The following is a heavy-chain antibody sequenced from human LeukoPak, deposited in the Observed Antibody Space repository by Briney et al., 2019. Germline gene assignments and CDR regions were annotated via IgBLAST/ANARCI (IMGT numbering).Heavy chain of an antibody. Sequence: GASVKVSCKASGYTFTNYGISWGRQAPGQGLEWMGWISAYSGYTHYAQKIQGRVTVTTEASTSTAYMELRSLTSYDTAVYYCARDAVSTTTAGGIDYWGQGTLVTVSS. CDR1: GYTFTNYG. CDR2: ISAYSGYT. D-gene: IGHD5/OR15-5a*01. CDR3: ARDAVSTTTAGGIDY. V-gene: IGHV1-18*01. J-gene: IGHJ4*02.